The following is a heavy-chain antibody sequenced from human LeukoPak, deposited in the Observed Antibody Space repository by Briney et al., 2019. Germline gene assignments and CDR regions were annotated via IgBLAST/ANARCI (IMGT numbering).Heavy chain of an antibody. CDR1: GYTFTSYG. J-gene: IGHJ4*02. Sequence: GASVKVSCKASGYTFTSYGISWVRQAPGQGLEWMGWISAYNGNTNYAQKLQGRVTMTTDTSTSTAYMELRSLRSDDTAVYYCARDLTPDYYDSSGRVLGYFDYWGQGTLVTVSS. D-gene: IGHD3-22*01. V-gene: IGHV1-18*01. CDR3: ARDLTPDYYDSSGRVLGYFDY. CDR2: ISAYNGNT.